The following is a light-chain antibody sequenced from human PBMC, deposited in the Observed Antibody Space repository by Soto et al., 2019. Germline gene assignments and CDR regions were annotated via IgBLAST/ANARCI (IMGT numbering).Light chain of an antibody. V-gene: IGKV3-11*01. Sequence: EIVLTQSPATLSLSPGDRATLSCRASQSVSSYLAWYQQKPGQAPRLLIYDASNRAAGIPARFSGSGSGTDGPLTITSLEPEDVAVYYCQQRSNWPSTFGGGTKVEIK. CDR2: DAS. J-gene: IGKJ4*01. CDR1: QSVSSY. CDR3: QQRSNWPST.